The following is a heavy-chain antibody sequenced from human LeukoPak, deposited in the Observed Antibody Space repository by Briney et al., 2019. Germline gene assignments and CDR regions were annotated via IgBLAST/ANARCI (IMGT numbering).Heavy chain of an antibody. Sequence: GGSLRLSCAASGFTVSSNYMSWVRQAPGKGLEWVSVIYSGGTTYYADSVKGRFTISRDNSKNTLYPQMNSLRAEDTAVYYCARRYCSSTSCYGLDYWGQGTLVTVSS. D-gene: IGHD2-2*01. CDR1: GFTVSSNY. J-gene: IGHJ4*02. CDR2: IYSGGTT. CDR3: ARRYCSSTSCYGLDY. V-gene: IGHV3-66*01.